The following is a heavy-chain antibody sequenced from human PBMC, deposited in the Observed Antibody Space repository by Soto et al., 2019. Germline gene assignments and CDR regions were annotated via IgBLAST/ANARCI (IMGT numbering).Heavy chain of an antibody. J-gene: IGHJ3*02. Sequence: QVQLVESGGGVVQPGRSLRVSCAASGFTFSSYGMHWVRQAPGKGLEWVAVIWYDGSNKYYADSVKGRFTISRDNSKNTLYLQMNSLRAEDTAVYCCAREGYSSGWLDAFDIWGQGTMVTVSS. CDR1: GFTFSSYG. V-gene: IGHV3-33*01. CDR2: IWYDGSNK. CDR3: AREGYSSGWLDAFDI. D-gene: IGHD6-19*01.